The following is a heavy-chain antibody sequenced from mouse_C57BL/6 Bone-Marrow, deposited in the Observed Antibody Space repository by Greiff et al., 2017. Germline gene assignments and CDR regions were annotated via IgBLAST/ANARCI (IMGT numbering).Heavy chain of an antibody. Sequence: VQLQQPGAELVMPGASVKLYCKASGYTFTSYWMHWVKQRPGQGLEWIGEIDPSDSYTNYNQKFKGKSTLTVDKSSSTAYMQLSSLTSEDSAVYYCAAYYSNYVDYWGQGTTLTVSS. D-gene: IGHD2-5*01. CDR1: GYTFTSYW. V-gene: IGHV1-69*01. J-gene: IGHJ2*01. CDR3: AAYYSNYVDY. CDR2: IDPSDSYT.